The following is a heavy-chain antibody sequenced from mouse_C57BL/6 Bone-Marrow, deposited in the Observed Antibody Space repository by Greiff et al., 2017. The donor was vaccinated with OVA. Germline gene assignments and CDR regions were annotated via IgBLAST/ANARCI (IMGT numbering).Heavy chain of an antibody. CDR2: IFPGSGST. D-gene: IGHD1-1*01. V-gene: IGHV1-75*01. CDR1: GYTFTDYY. CDR3: ARRGYGTGYYFDY. J-gene: IGHJ2*01. Sequence: VQLKESGPELVKPGASVKISCKASGYTFTDYYINWVKQRPGQGLEWIGWIFPGSGSTYYNEKFKGKATLTVDKSSSTAYMLLSSLTSEDSAVYFCARRGYGTGYYFDYWGQGTTLTVSS.